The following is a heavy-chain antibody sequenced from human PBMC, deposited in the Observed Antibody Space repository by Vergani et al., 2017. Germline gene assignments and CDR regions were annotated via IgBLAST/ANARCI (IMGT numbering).Heavy chain of an antibody. D-gene: IGHD3-16*01. CDR2: ISGSGGST. Sequence: EVQLLESGGGLVQPGGSLRLSCAASGFTFSSYAMSWVRQAPGKGLEWVSAISGSGGSTYYADSVKGRFTISRDNSKNTLYLQMNSLRAEDTAVYYCAKWGSPFGGVKARPMDVWGQGTTVTVSS. CDR3: AKWGSPFGGVKARPMDV. V-gene: IGHV3-23*01. J-gene: IGHJ6*02. CDR1: GFTFSSYA.